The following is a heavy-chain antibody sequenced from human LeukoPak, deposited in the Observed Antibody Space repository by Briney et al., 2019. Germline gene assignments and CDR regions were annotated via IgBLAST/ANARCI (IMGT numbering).Heavy chain of an antibody. J-gene: IGHJ3*02. CDR2: IRNDGSNK. CDR1: GFTFSSNG. Sequence: GGSLRLSCVASGFTFSSNGMHWVRQAPGKGLEWVAFIRNDGSNKYYVDSVKGRFTIYRDNSKNTLYLQMNSLRAEDTAVYYCARDRESIAARKSAFDIWGQGTMVTVSS. V-gene: IGHV3-30*02. CDR3: ARDRESIAARKSAFDI. D-gene: IGHD6-6*01.